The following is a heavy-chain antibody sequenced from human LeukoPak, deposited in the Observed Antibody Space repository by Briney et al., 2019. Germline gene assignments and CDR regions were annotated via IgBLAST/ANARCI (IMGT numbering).Heavy chain of an antibody. J-gene: IGHJ4*02. CDR3: ALRLGGSSLLFLPFDY. CDR2: INHSGST. CDR1: GGTFSDYY. V-gene: IGHV4-34*08. D-gene: IGHD2-15*01. Sequence: SETLSLTCAVFGGTFSDYYWSWIRQSPGKGLEWIGEINHSGSTNYNPSLKSRVTISVDTSKNQFSLKLSSVTAADTAIYYCALRLGGSSLLFLPFDYWGQGTLVTVSS.